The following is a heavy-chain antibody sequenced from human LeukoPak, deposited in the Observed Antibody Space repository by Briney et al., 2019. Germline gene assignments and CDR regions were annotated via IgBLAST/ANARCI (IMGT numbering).Heavy chain of an antibody. D-gene: IGHD3-22*01. CDR2: ISGSSSYI. J-gene: IGHJ4*02. CDR3: ARANYYDSSGYSGNFDY. V-gene: IGHV3-21*01. Sequence: PGRSLRLSCAASGFSFTSYSINWVRQAPGQVLEWVSSISGSSSYIHYADSVKGLFSIARDNAKNSLYLRMNSLRAEDTAVYYCARANYYDSSGYSGNFDYWGQGTLVTVFS. CDR1: GFSFTSYS.